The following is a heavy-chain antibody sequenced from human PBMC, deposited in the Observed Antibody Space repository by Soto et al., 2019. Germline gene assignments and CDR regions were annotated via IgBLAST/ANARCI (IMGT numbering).Heavy chain of an antibody. J-gene: IGHJ6*02. CDR3: VRAAGYSGNDYVYYYGMDV. D-gene: IGHD5-12*01. V-gene: IGHV3-33*01. CDR2: VWYDGGNK. CDR1: GFTFSSYG. Sequence: QVQLVESGGGVVQPGRSLRLSCAASGFTFSSYGMHWVRQVPGKGLEWVALVWYDGGNKYYADSVKGRFTISRDNSKNTLYLQMNSLRDEDTAVYYCVRAAGYSGNDYVYYYGMDVWGQGTTVTVSS.